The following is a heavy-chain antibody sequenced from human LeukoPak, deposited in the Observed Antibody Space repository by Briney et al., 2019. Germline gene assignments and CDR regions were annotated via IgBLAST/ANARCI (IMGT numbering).Heavy chain of an antibody. CDR1: GFTFSTYI. CDR2: ISGTSSYI. J-gene: IGHJ6*04. V-gene: IGHV3-21*01. D-gene: IGHD3-10*02. Sequence: GGSLRLSCAASGFTFSTYIMTWVRQAPGKGLEGVSSISGTSSYIYYADSVKGRFTISRDNAKNSLYLQMNSLRAEDTAVYYCAELGITMIGGVWGKGTTVTISS. CDR3: AELGITMIGGV.